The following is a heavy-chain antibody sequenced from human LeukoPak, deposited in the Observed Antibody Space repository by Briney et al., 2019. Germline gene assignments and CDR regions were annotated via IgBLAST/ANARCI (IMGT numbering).Heavy chain of an antibody. CDR2: ISGSGDST. J-gene: IGHJ4*02. CDR3: AKESPSFDY. V-gene: IGHV3-23*01. CDR1: GFAFSRYA. Sequence: PGGSLRLSCAACGFAFSRYAVGCVRQAPGEGPEWVSIISGSGDSTHYADSVKGRFIISRDNSRNTVYVQRNSLRAEDTGVYYCAKESPSFDYWGEGTLVTVSS.